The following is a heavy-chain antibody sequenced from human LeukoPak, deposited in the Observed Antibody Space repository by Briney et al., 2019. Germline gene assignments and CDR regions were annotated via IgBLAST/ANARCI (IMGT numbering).Heavy chain of an antibody. J-gene: IGHJ4*02. CDR3: TTGHCSSTSCSTDLDY. D-gene: IGHD2-2*02. Sequence: PGGSLRLSCAASGFTFSSYAMHWVRQAPGKGLERVAVISYDGSNKYYADSVKARFTISRDNSKNTLYLQMNSLRAEDTAVYYCTTGHCSSTSCSTDLDYWGQGTLVTVSS. CDR2: ISYDGSNK. V-gene: IGHV3-30-3*01. CDR1: GFTFSSYA.